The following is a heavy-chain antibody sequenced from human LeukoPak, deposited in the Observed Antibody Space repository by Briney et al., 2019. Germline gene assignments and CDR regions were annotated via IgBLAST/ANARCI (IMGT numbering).Heavy chain of an antibody. Sequence: ASVKVSCKASGYTFTGYYMHWVRQAPGQGLEWMGWINPNSGGTNYAQKFRGRVTMTRDTSISTAYMELSRLRSDDTAVYYCARAVGATNNAFDIWGQGTMVTVSS. V-gene: IGHV1-2*02. J-gene: IGHJ3*02. D-gene: IGHD1-26*01. CDR2: INPNSGGT. CDR1: GYTFTGYY. CDR3: ARAVGATNNAFDI.